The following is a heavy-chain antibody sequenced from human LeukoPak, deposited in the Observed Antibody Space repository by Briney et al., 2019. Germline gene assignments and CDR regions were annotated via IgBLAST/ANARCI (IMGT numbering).Heavy chain of an antibody. V-gene: IGHV1-2*02. J-gene: IGHJ4*02. Sequence: AASVKVSCKASVYTFTGYYMHWVRQAPGQGLEWMGWINPNSGGTNYAQKFQGRVTMTRDTSISTAYMELSRLRSDDTAVYYCARDGTWATFGGVIVDDYWGQGTLVTVSS. D-gene: IGHD3-16*02. CDR3: ARDGTWATFGGVIVDDY. CDR2: INPNSGGT. CDR1: VYTFTGYY.